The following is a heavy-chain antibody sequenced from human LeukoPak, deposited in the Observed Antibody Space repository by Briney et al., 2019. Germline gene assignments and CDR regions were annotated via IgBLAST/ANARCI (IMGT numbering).Heavy chain of an antibody. J-gene: IGHJ4*02. D-gene: IGHD4-23*01. CDR3: ASGYGGSPFDY. CDR2: INWNGGST. V-gene: IGHV3-20*04. Sequence: GGSLRLSCAASGFTFDDYGMSWVRQAPGKGLEWVSGINWNGGSTGYADSVRGRFTISRDNAKNSLYLQMNSLRAEDTALYYCASGYGGSPFDYWGQGTLVTVSS. CDR1: GFTFDDYG.